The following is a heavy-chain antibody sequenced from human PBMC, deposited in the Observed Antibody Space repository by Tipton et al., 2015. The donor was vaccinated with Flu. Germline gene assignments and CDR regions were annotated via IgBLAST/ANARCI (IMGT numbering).Heavy chain of an antibody. J-gene: IGHJ4*02. CDR1: SYPITSDFY. Sequence: TLSLTCTVSSYPITSDFYWGWIRQSPGKGLQWIGIVYQSGDTYYNPSFRSRVTLSIDTSKNQFFLKLSSVTAADTAMYYCARGDGYNFDYWGQGTLVTVSS. V-gene: IGHV4-38-2*02. CDR2: VYQSGDT. D-gene: IGHD5-24*01. CDR3: ARGDGYNFDY.